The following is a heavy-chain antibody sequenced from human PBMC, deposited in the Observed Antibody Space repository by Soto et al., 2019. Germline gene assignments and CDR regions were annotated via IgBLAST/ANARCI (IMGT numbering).Heavy chain of an antibody. V-gene: IGHV4-39*01. J-gene: IGHJ4*02. CDR2: VYYTGST. D-gene: IGHD3-22*01. CDR3: ARQRRYYYDSSGYPDD. Sequence: PSETLSLTCSVSGGSTSSGTYYWGWIRQPPGKGLEWIGSVYYTGSTFYNPSLKSRVTISVDTSKNQFSLRLSSVTAADTAVYYCARQRRYYYDSSGYPDDWGQGTLVTVSS. CDR1: GGSTSSGTYY.